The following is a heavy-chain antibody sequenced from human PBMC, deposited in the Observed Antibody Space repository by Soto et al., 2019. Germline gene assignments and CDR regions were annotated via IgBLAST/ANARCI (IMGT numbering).Heavy chain of an antibody. CDR1: GYTFTGYY. CDR3: ARRSNSSGWYGVKVADPWADGMDV. V-gene: IGHV1-2*04. J-gene: IGHJ6*02. D-gene: IGHD6-19*01. CDR2: INPNSGGT. Sequence: GASVKVSCKASGYTFTGYYMHWVRQAPGQGLEWMGWINPNSGGTNYAQKFQGWVTMTGDTSISTAYMELSRLRSDDTAVYYCARRSNSSGWYGVKVADPWADGMDVWGQGTTVTVSS.